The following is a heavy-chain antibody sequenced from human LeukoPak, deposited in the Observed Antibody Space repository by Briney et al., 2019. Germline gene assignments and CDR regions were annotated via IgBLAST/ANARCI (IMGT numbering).Heavy chain of an antibody. CDR2: ISTGSDYK. CDR3: ARDSSAWSRDY. Sequence: GRSLRLSCVPSAFNFRFYGMNWVRQAPGPGLDWVSSISTGSDYKYYADSVKGRFTISRDNAKNSLYLQMNSLRAEDTAVYYCARDSSAWSRDYWGQRTLVTVSS. J-gene: IGHJ4*02. CDR1: AFNFRFYG. V-gene: IGHV3-21*01. D-gene: IGHD6-19*01.